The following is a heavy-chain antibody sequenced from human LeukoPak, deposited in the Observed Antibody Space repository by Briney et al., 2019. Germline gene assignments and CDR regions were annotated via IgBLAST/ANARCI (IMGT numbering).Heavy chain of an antibody. CDR2: ISGSGGIT. J-gene: IGHJ5*02. V-gene: IGHV3-23*01. Sequence: PGGSLRLSCAASGFTFSSYGMSWVRQAPGKGLEWVSAISGSGGITYYADSVKGRFTISRDNSKNTLYLQMNSLRAEDTAVYYCAKWFGELLSRRTNWFDPWGQGTLVTVSS. D-gene: IGHD3-10*01. CDR1: GFTFSSYG. CDR3: AKWFGELLSRRTNWFDP.